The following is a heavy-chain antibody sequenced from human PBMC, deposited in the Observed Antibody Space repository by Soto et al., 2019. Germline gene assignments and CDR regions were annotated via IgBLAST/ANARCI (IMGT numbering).Heavy chain of an antibody. J-gene: IGHJ3*02. CDR2: IYPGDSDT. CDR3: ARHRYYYDSSGYFDAFDI. V-gene: IGHV5-51*01. CDR1: GYSFTSYW. Sequence: GESLKISCKGSGYSFTSYWIGWVRQMPGKVLEWMGIIYPGDSDTRYSPSFQGQVTISADKSISTAYLQWSSLKASDTAMYYCARHRYYYDSSGYFDAFDIWGQGTMVTVSS. D-gene: IGHD3-22*01.